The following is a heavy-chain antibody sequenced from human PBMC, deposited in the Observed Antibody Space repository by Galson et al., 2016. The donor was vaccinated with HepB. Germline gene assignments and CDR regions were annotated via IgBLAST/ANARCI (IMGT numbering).Heavy chain of an antibody. CDR3: ARVHMAAAGFSGMDV. CDR1: GFTFDDYA. CDR2: INWKGGRT. D-gene: IGHD6-13*01. V-gene: IGHV3-20*01. Sequence: SLRLSCAASGFTFDDYAMSWVRQAPGMGLEWVSGINWKGGRTGYADSVKGRFTISRDNAKNSLYLQMNSLRAEDTALYHCARVHMAAAGFSGMDVWGQGTTVTVSS. J-gene: IGHJ6*02.